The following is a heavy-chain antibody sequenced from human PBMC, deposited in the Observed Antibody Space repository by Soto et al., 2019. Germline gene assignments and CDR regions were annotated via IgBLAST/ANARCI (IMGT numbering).Heavy chain of an antibody. D-gene: IGHD3-16*01. CDR1: GFTFDDYA. Sequence: EVQLVESGGGLVQPGRSLRLSCAASGFTFDDYAMHWVRPAPGKGLEWVSGISWNSGNIDYADSVKGRFTISRDNAKNSLYLQMKSLRTEDTALDYCAKALGAYWALDEYWGQETLVTVSS. V-gene: IGHV3-9*01. CDR3: AKALGAYWALDEY. CDR2: ISWNSGNI. J-gene: IGHJ4*02.